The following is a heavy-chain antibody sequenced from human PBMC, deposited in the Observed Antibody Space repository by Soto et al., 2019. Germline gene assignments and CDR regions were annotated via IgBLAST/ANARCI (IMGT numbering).Heavy chain of an antibody. CDR3: AKDQGRGIPGGFDAFDF. CDR2: ISGSGTYS. V-gene: IGHV3-23*01. CDR1: GFTFSTYA. J-gene: IGHJ3*01. Sequence: PGGSLRLSCAASGFTFSTYAMTWVRQTPGEGLEWVAAISGSGTYSYYADSLKGRFTISRDNSKKTVYLQMNSLRAEDTAVYYCAKDQGRGIPGGFDAFDFWGQGTMVTVSS. D-gene: IGHD3-16*01.